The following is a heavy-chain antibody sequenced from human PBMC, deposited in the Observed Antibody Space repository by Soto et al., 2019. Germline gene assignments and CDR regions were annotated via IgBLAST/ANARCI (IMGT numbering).Heavy chain of an antibody. CDR1: GGSVSSGPYH. V-gene: IGHV4-61*01. J-gene: IGHJ4*02. CDR2: LSYSGTA. CDR3: MRSHGAY. D-gene: IGHD2-8*01. Sequence: QVQLQESGPGLVKTSETLSLTCTVSGGSVSSGPYHWNWVRQPPGKGLELIGHLSYSGTANYSPSIRGRVTMAEDTSKNQFYLGMTSVNAADTAVYYCMRSHGAYWGQGTMVTVSP.